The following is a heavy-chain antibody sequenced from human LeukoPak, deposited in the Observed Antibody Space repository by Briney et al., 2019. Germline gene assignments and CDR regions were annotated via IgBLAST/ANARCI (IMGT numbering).Heavy chain of an antibody. CDR3: ARGYCSSTSCYRGSYMDV. V-gene: IGHV1-8*01. CDR1: GYTFIDYD. CDR2: MNPNSGNI. D-gene: IGHD2-2*01. J-gene: IGHJ6*03. Sequence: ASVKVSCKASGYTFIDYDINWVRQATGQGLEWMGWMNPNSGNIDYAQKFQGRVTMTRNTSINTAYMELSSLKSEDTAVYYCARGYCSSTSCYRGSYMDVWGKGTTVTVSS.